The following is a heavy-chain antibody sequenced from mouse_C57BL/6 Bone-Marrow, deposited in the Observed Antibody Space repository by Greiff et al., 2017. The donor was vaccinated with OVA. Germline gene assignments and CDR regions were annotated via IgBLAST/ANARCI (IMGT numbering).Heavy chain of an antibody. V-gene: IGHV5-15*01. CDR1: GFTFSDYG. CDR2: ISNLAYSI. D-gene: IGHD1-1*02. J-gene: IGHJ4*01. Sequence: EVQLVESGGGLVQPGGSLKLSCAASGFTFSDYGMAWVRQAPRKGPEWVAFISNLAYSIYYADTVTGRFTISRENAKNTLYLEMSSLRSEDTAMYYCARHEGWWAMDYGGQGTSVTVSA. CDR3: ARHEGWWAMDY.